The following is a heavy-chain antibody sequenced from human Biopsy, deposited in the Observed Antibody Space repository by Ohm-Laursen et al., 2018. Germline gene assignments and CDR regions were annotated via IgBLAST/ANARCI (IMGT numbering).Heavy chain of an antibody. V-gene: IGHV3-7*01. CDR2: IKQDGNEK. D-gene: IGHD1-26*01. CDR1: GFTFTSYA. Sequence: GSLRLSCTASGFTFTSYAMHWVRQAPGKGLEWVANIKQDGNEKYYVDSVMGRFTISRDNGKNSLYLQMNSLRAEDTAVYYCARARGSGRLRYHFDYWGQGTLVTVSS. CDR3: ARARGSGRLRYHFDY. J-gene: IGHJ4*02.